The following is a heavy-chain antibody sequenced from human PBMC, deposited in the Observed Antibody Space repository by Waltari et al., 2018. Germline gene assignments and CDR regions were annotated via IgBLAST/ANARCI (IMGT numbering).Heavy chain of an antibody. Sequence: EVQLVESGGVLVQPGGSLRLSCVVSGFTFSSSWMDWVRQAPGKGLEWMATINPDGSGKYYVDTVKGRFTVARDDAKNSLYLQMSILRVEDTAVYYCTTDRWFGYFDYWGQGTLVTVSS. CDR2: INPDGSGK. J-gene: IGHJ4*02. V-gene: IGHV3-7*01. CDR1: GFTFSSSW. CDR3: TTDRWFGYFDY. D-gene: IGHD3-10*01.